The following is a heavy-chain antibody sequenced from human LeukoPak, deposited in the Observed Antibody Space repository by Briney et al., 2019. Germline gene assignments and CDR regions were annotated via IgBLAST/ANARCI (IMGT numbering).Heavy chain of an antibody. V-gene: IGHV1-18*01. CDR2: ISAYNGNT. Sequence: ASVKVSCKASGYTFTSYGISWVLQAPGQGLEWMGWISAYNGNTNYAQKLQGRVTMTTDTSTSTAYMELRSLRSDDTAVYYCARSLEEIAARRVVPSDYWGQGTLVTVSS. CDR3: ARSLEEIAARRVVPSDY. D-gene: IGHD6-6*01. CDR1: GYTFTSYG. J-gene: IGHJ4*02.